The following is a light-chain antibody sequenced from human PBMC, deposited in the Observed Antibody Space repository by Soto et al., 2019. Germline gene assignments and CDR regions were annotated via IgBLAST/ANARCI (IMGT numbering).Light chain of an antibody. CDR1: SSDVGGYNY. V-gene: IGLV1-51*01. J-gene: IGLJ2*01. CDR2: DND. CDR3: ATWDGSLSAGV. Sequence: QSVLTQPASVSGSPGQSITISCTGTSSDVGGYNYVSWYQQHPGKAPKLLIFDNDKRPSGIPDRFSGSKSGTSATLGITGLQTGDEADYYCATWDGSLSAGVFGGGTKLTVL.